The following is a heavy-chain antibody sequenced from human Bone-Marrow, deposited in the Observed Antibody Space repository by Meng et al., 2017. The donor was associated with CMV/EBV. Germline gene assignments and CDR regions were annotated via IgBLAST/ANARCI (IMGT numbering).Heavy chain of an antibody. Sequence: ASVKVSCKTSGYTFIRYGINWVRQAPGQGLEWMGWISAYNGNTNYAQKLQGRVTMTTDTSTSTAYMELRSLRSDDTAVYYCARSYCSSTSCYWSDWFDPWGQGTLVTVSS. D-gene: IGHD2-2*01. CDR3: ARSYCSSTSCYWSDWFDP. CDR2: ISAYNGNT. V-gene: IGHV1-18*01. CDR1: GYTFIRYG. J-gene: IGHJ5*02.